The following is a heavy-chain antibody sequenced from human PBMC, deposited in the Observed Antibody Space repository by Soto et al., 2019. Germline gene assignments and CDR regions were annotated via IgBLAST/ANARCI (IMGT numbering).Heavy chain of an antibody. J-gene: IGHJ4*02. CDR3: ARDATYYYGSGSYFPLGY. CDR2: INAGNGNT. Sequence: QVQLVQSGAEVKKPGASVKVSCKASGYTFTSYAMHWVRQAPGQRLEWMGWINAGNGNTKYSQKFQGRVTITRDTCASTXXMELSSLRAEDTAVYYCARDATYYYGSGSYFPLGYWGQGTLVTVSS. D-gene: IGHD3-10*01. CDR1: GYTFTSYA. V-gene: IGHV1-3*01.